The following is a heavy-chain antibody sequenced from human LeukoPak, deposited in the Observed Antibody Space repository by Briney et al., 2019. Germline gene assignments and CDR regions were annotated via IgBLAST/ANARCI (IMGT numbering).Heavy chain of an antibody. J-gene: IGHJ4*02. CDR1: GGSISSGGYY. D-gene: IGHD6-13*01. Sequence: KPSQTLSLTCTVSGGSISSGGYYWSWIRQPPGKGLEWIGYIYHSGSTYYNPFLKSRVTISVDRSKNQFSLKLSSVTAADTAVYYCARGVDSSWYPAPFDYWGQGTLVTVSS. CDR3: ARGVDSSWYPAPFDY. CDR2: IYHSGST. V-gene: IGHV4-30-2*01.